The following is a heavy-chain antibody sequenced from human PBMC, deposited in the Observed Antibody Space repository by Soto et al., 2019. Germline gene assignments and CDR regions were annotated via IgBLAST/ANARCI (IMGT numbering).Heavy chain of an antibody. CDR1: GYSFTSYW. Sequence: GESLKISCKGSGYSFTSYWIGWVRQMPGKGLEWMGIIYPGDSDTRYSPSFQGQVTISADKSISTAYLQWSSLKASDTAMYYCARTSAAGKYYYGMVVWGQGTTVPVSS. CDR3: ARTSAAGKYYYGMVV. D-gene: IGHD6-13*01. V-gene: IGHV5-51*01. CDR2: IYPGDSDT. J-gene: IGHJ6*02.